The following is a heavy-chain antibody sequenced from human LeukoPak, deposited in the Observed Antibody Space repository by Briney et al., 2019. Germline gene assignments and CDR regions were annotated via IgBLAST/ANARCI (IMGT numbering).Heavy chain of an antibody. Sequence: SETLSLTCAVYGGSFSDYYWSWIRQPPGKGLEWIGEINHSGSTTYNPSLKSRVTISVDTSKNQFSLKLSSVTAADTAVYYCSRAGVRYFDLWGRGTLVTVSS. CDR1: GGSFSDYY. J-gene: IGHJ2*01. CDR2: INHSGST. CDR3: SRAGVRYFDL. D-gene: IGHD2-8*01. V-gene: IGHV4-34*01.